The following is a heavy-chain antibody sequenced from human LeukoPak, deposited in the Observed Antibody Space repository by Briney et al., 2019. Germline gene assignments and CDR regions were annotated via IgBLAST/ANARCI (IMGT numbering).Heavy chain of an antibody. D-gene: IGHD3-22*01. V-gene: IGHV1-69*13. CDR1: GYTFTSYY. J-gene: IGHJ4*02. CDR3: ARDSLFSSGYYHYFDY. Sequence: ASVKVSCKASGYTFTSYYMHWVRQAPGQGLEWMGGIIPIFGTANYAQKFQGRVTITADESTSTAYMELSSLKSEDTAVYYCARDSLFSSGYYHYFDYWGQGTLVTVSS. CDR2: IIPIFGTA.